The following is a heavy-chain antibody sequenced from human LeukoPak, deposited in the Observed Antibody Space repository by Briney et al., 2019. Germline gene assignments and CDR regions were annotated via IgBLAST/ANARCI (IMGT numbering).Heavy chain of an antibody. CDR3: ARLNLGYGYFLEATKHDY. Sequence: PSQTLSLTCTVSGGSIRSDNYYWNWIRQHPGKGLESIGNIYYSGSTYYNPSLKSRVTLVVDTSKNQFSLQLTSVSTADTAVYYCARLNLGYGYFLEATKHDYWGQGTLVTASS. D-gene: IGHD5-18*01. V-gene: IGHV4-31*03. CDR1: GGSIRSDNYY. CDR2: IYYSGST. J-gene: IGHJ4*02.